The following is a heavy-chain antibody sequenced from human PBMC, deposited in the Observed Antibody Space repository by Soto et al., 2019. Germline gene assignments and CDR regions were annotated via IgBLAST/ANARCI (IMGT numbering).Heavy chain of an antibody. D-gene: IGHD6-19*01. CDR3: ARERGAVAVAGSAFAY. Sequence: QVQLVQSGAEVKKPGSSVKVSCKASGGTFSSYATSWVRQAPGQGLEWMGGIIPMFGTAHYAQKFQGRVTTAADESTSTAYMELSSLRSEDTAVYYSARERGAVAVAGSAFAYGGQGSRVIVSS. CDR2: IIPMFGTA. J-gene: IGHJ4*02. V-gene: IGHV1-69*12. CDR1: GGTFSSYA.